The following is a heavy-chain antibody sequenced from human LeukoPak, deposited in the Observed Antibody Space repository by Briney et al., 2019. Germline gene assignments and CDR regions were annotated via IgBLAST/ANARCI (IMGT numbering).Heavy chain of an antibody. J-gene: IGHJ4*02. V-gene: IGHV3-23*01. CDR1: GFTFSNYG. CDR2: ISGSGGST. D-gene: IGHD2-2*01. Sequence: PGGSLRLSCAASGFTFSNYGMNWVRQAPGRGLEWVSGISGSGGSTYYADSVKGRFTISRENSKYTLYLQVNSLRAEDTAIYYCAKKRVLVVPAADFDYWGQGTLVTVSS. CDR3: AKKRVLVVPAADFDY.